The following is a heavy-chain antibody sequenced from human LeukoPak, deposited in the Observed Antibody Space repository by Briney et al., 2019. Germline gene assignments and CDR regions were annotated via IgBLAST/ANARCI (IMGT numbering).Heavy chain of an antibody. D-gene: IGHD6-19*01. CDR2: ISSSGSTI. J-gene: IGHJ5*02. CDR1: GFTFTFYE. CDR3: ARENTAVAGTSKWFDP. Sequence: GGSLRLSCAASGFTFTFYEMNWVRQAPGKGLEWVSYISSSGSTIYYADSVKGRFTISRDNAKNSLYLQMNSLRAEDTAVYYCARENTAVAGTSKWFDPWGQGTLVTVSS. V-gene: IGHV3-48*03.